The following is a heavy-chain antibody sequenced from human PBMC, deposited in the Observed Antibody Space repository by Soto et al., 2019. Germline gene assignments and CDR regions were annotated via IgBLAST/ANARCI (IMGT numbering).Heavy chain of an antibody. CDR2: IYYSGST. CDR3: ASNSYGYIFYAY. J-gene: IGHJ4*02. CDR1: GGSISSGDYY. Sequence: QVQLQESGPGLVKPSQTLSLTCTVSGGSISSGDYYWSWIRQPPGKGLEWIGYIYYSGSTYYNPSLTSRVTISVDTSTNQFSLTLSSVTAADTAVYYCASNSYGYIFYAYWGQGTLVTVSS. V-gene: IGHV4-30-4*01. D-gene: IGHD5-18*01.